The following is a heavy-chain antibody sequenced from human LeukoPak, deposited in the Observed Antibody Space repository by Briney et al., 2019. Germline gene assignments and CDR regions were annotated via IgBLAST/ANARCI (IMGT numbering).Heavy chain of an antibody. D-gene: IGHD6-19*01. CDR2: INPNSGGT. CDR3: ARVGRQWPGTGGYYYYMDV. J-gene: IGHJ6*03. CDR1: GYTFTGYY. Sequence: ASVKVSCKASGYTFTGYYMHWVRQAPGQGLEWMGWINPNSGGTNYAQKFQGRVTMTRDTSISTAYMELSRLRSDDTAVYYCARVGRQWPGTGGYYYYMDVWGKGTTVTVSS. V-gene: IGHV1-2*02.